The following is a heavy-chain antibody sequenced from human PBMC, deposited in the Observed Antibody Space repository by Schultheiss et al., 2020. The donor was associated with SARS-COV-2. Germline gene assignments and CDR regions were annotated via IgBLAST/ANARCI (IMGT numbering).Heavy chain of an antibody. CDR2: ISAYNGNT. D-gene: IGHD2-15*01. CDR3: ARDDLTRQLGYCSGGSCYSWDLDYYYYMDV. Sequence: ASVKVSCKASGYTFTSYGISWVRQAPGQGLEWMGWISAYNGNTNYAQKFQGRVTITADESTSTAYMELSSLRSEDTAVYYCARDDLTRQLGYCSGGSCYSWDLDYYYYMDVWGKGTTVTVSS. V-gene: IGHV1-18*01. CDR1: GYTFTSYG. J-gene: IGHJ6*03.